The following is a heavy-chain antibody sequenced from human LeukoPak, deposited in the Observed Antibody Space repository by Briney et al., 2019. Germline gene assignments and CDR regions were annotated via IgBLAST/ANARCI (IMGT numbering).Heavy chain of an antibody. D-gene: IGHD3-10*01. V-gene: IGHV3-74*01. Sequence: PGGSLRLSCAASGFTFSSYWMHWVRQAPGKGLVWVSRINSDGSSTSYADSVKGRFTISRDNAKNTLYLQMNSLRAEDTAVYYCARVYGYYGSGSYTPDYWGQGTLVTVSS. CDR2: INSDGSST. CDR1: GFTFSSYW. J-gene: IGHJ4*02. CDR3: ARVYGYYGSGSYTPDY.